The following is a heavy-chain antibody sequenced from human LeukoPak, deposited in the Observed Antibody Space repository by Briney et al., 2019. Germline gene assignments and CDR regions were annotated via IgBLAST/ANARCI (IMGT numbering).Heavy chain of an antibody. D-gene: IGHD6-19*01. J-gene: IGHJ4*02. V-gene: IGHV1-8*02. CDR3: ISSGWDLNYYFDY. CDR2: MNPNSGNT. CDR1: GYTFTSYD. Sequence: GASVKVSCKASGYTFTSYDINWVRQASGQGLEWMGWMNPNSGNTGYAQKFQGRVTMTRNTSISTAYMELSSLRSEDTAVYYCISSGWDLNYYFDYWGQGTLVTVSS.